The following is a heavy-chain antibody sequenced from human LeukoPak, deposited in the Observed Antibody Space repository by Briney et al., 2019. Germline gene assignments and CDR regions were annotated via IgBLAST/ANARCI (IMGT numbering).Heavy chain of an antibody. CDR3: ARDWYHHVSGVWYYYGLDV. CDR2: ISYDGSNK. Sequence: GRSLRLSCAASGFTFSSYAMHWVRQAPGKGLEWVAVISYDGSNKYYADSVKGRFTISRDNAKNSLYLQMNSLRAEDTAVYYCARDWYHHVSGVWYYYGLDVWGQGTLVTVSS. CDR1: GFTFSSYA. V-gene: IGHV3-30-3*01. J-gene: IGHJ6*02. D-gene: IGHD6-13*01.